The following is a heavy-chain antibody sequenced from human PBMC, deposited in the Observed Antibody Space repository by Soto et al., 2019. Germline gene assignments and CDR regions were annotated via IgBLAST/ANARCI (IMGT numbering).Heavy chain of an antibody. V-gene: IGHV3-33*01. CDR1: GFTFSSYG. Sequence: PGGSLRLSCAASGFTFSSYGMHWVRQAPGKGLEWVAVIWYDGSNKYYADSVKGRFTISRDNSKNTLYLQMNSLRAEDTAVYYCARGGEYNWNDGGDDAFDIWGQGTMVTVSS. CDR3: ARGGEYNWNDGGDDAFDI. D-gene: IGHD1-20*01. J-gene: IGHJ3*02. CDR2: IWYDGSNK.